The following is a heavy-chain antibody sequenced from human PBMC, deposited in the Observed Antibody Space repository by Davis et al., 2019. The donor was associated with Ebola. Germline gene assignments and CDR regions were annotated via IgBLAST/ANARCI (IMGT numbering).Heavy chain of an antibody. CDR3: ARDTRPCGGDCYDDTFDM. Sequence: PSETLSLTCTVSGVSITTYFWSWIRQPPGKGLEWVGYIHHSGSANSNPSLKSRVTFSIDTSKSQVSLKLTSVTAADTAVYSCARDTRPCGGDCYDDTFDMWGQGTMVIVSS. D-gene: IGHD2-21*01. CDR2: IHHSGSA. V-gene: IGHV4-59*12. J-gene: IGHJ3*02. CDR1: GVSITTYF.